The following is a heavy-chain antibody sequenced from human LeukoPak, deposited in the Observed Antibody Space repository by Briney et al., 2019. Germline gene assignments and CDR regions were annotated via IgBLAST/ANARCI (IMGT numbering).Heavy chain of an antibody. V-gene: IGHV4-34*01. CDR3: ASDGYYYDSSGYYQPLGY. CDR1: GGSFSGYY. J-gene: IGHJ4*02. CDR2: INHSGNT. Sequence: SETLSLTCAVYGGSFSGYYWSWIRQPPGKGLEWIGEINHSGNTNYNPSLKSRVTISVDTSKNQFSLKLSSVTAADTAVYYCASDGYYYDSSGYYQPLGYWGQGTLVTVSS. D-gene: IGHD3-22*01.